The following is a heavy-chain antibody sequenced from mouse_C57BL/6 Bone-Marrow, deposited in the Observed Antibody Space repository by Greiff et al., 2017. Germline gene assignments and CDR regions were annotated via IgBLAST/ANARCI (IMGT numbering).Heavy chain of an antibody. J-gene: IGHJ3*01. CDR1: GFNIKDDY. Sequence: EVQLQQSGAELVRPGASVKLSCTASGFNIKDDYMHWVKQRPEQGLEWIGWIDPENGDTEYAPKFQGKATITADTSSNTAYLQLSSLTSEDTAVYYCTRDGGFAYWGQGTLVTVSA. CDR2: IDPENGDT. CDR3: TRDGGFAY. D-gene: IGHD3-3*01. V-gene: IGHV14-4*01.